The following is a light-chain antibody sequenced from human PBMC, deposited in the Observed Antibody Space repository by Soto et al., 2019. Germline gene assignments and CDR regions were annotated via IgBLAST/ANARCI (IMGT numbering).Light chain of an antibody. CDR2: GTS. CDR1: QTISSNY. V-gene: IGKV3-20*01. J-gene: IGKJ1*01. CDR3: QQYVSWT. Sequence: DIVLTQSPGTLSVSPGERATLSCRASQTISSNYLAWYQQKPGQPPSLLFYGTSSRATGIPDRFSGSGSGTDFTLTISRLEPEDSVIYYWQQYVSWTFGQGTKVEIK.